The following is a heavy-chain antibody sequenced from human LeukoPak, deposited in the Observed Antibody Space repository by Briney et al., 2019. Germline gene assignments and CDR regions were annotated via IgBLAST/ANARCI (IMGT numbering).Heavy chain of an antibody. CDR3: AKHVTPLLFGMDV. Sequence: GGSLRLSCAASGLTFSSYAMSWVRQAPGKGLEWVSAISGSGGSTYYADSVKGRFTISRDNSKNTLYLQMNSLRAEDTAVYYCAKHVTPLLFGMDVWGQGTTVTVSS. D-gene: IGHD1-14*01. CDR2: ISGSGGST. CDR1: GLTFSSYA. V-gene: IGHV3-23*01. J-gene: IGHJ6*02.